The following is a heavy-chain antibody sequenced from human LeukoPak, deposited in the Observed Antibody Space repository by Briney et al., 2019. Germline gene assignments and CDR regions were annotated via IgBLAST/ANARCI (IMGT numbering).Heavy chain of an antibody. V-gene: IGHV3-7*03. CDR2: INKDGSAK. CDR3: TRVRTRAGDD. CDR1: GFTFSGHW. J-gene: IGHJ4*02. D-gene: IGHD1/OR15-1a*01. Sequence: GGSLRLSCAASGFTFSGHWMSWVRQAPGKGLEWVANINKDGSAKYYVDALKGRFTTSRNNDNNLLYLQINSLRDDTTADYYCTRVRTRAGDDWGQGTLVTASS.